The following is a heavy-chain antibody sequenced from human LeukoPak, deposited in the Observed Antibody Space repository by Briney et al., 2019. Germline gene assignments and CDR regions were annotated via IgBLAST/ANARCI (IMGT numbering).Heavy chain of an antibody. D-gene: IGHD1-14*01. J-gene: IGHJ3*01. CDR1: GFSFSTYW. Sequence: PGGSLRLSCAASGFSFSTYWMHWVRQAPGKGLVWVSRINSDGSSTTYADSVKGRFTISRDNARNKLSLEMNSLTIEDTAVYYCIVVVEPPDSDGFDVWGQGTMITVSS. CDR2: INSDGSST. CDR3: IVVVEPPDSDGFDV. V-gene: IGHV3-74*01.